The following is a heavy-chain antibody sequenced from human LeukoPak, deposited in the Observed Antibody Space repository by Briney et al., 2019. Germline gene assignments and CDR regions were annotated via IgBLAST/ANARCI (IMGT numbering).Heavy chain of an antibody. D-gene: IGHD6-19*01. CDR2: IYYSGNT. J-gene: IGHJ4*02. CDR1: GGSISSSSYY. CDR3: ARQAVADNGFDY. V-gene: IGHV4-39*01. Sequence: SETLSLTCTVSGGSISSSSYYWGWIRQPPGKGLEWIGTIYYSGNTYYNPSLKSRVSISVDTSKKQFSLKLSSATAADTAVYYCARQAVADNGFDYWGQGTLVTVSS.